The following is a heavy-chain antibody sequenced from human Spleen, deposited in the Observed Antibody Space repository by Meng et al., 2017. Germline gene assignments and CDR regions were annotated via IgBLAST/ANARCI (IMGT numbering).Heavy chain of an antibody. CDR1: GFNFNTYE. V-gene: IGHV3-48*03. J-gene: IGHJ4*02. D-gene: IGHD6-19*01. CDR2: ISDSGSSI. Sequence: GESLKISCAASGFNFNTYEMIWVRQAPGKGLEWVSYISDSGSSIYYADSVKGRFTISRDNAKNSLYLQMNVLTAEDTAVYYCAGGTGWLVDSWGQGTLVTVSS. CDR3: AGGTGWLVDS.